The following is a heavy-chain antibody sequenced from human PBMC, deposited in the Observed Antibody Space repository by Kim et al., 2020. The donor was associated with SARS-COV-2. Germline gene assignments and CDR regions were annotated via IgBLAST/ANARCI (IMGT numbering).Heavy chain of an antibody. D-gene: IGHD3-10*01. CDR2: IYYSGST. CDR3: ARSITMVRGVIIPWFDP. CDR1: GGSISSSSYY. J-gene: IGHJ5*02. Sequence: SETLSLTCTVSGGSISSSSYYWGWIRQPPGKGLEWIGSIYYSGSTYYNPSLKSRVTISVDTSKNQFSLKLSSVTAADTAVYYCARSITMVRGVIIPWFDP. V-gene: IGHV4-39*01.